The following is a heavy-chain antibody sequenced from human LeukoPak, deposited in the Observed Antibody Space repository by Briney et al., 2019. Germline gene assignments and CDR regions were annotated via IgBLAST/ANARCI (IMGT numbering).Heavy chain of an antibody. CDR1: GGSFSGYY. D-gene: IGHD3-22*01. CDR3: ARGVYYDSGIDY. V-gene: IGHV4-34*01. CDR2: INHSGST. J-gene: IGHJ4*02. Sequence: SETLSLTCAVYGGSFSGYYWSWIRQPPGKGLEWIGEINHSGSTNYNPSLKSRVTISVDTSKNQFSLKLSSVTAADTAVYYCARGVYYDSGIDYWGQGTLVTVSS.